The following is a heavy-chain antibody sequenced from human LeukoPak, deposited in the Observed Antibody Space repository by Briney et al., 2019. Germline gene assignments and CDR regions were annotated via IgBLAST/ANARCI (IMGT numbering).Heavy chain of an antibody. V-gene: IGHV1-69*13. CDR2: IIPIFGTA. J-gene: IGHJ6*03. D-gene: IGHD3-3*01. CDR1: GGTFSSYA. CDR3: ARGFWSGYYALGYYVGV. Sequence: GASVKVSCKASGGTFSSYAISWVRQAPGQGLEWMGVIIPIFGTANYAQKFQGRVTITADESTSTAYMELSSLRSEDTAVYYCARGFWSGYYALGYYVGVWGKGTTVTVSS.